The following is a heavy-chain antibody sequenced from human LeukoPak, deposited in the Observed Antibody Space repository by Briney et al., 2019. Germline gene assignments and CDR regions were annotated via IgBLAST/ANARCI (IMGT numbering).Heavy chain of an antibody. Sequence: QSEGSLKLSCAASGFSFSSYSMNWARQSPGKGLEWDSYISSSSSTISYADSVKGRFTISRDNAKNSLYLQMNSLRAEDTAVYYCAKVLYSSGWGADGDAFDIWGQGTMVTVSS. V-gene: IGHV3-48*01. CDR3: AKVLYSSGWGADGDAFDI. D-gene: IGHD6-19*01. CDR2: ISSSSSTI. CDR1: GFSFSSYS. J-gene: IGHJ3*02.